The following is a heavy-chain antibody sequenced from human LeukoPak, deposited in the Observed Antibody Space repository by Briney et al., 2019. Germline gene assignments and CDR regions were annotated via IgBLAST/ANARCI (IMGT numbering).Heavy chain of an antibody. V-gene: IGHV3-7*01. CDR1: GFSFTTYW. J-gene: IGHJ2*01. CDR3: VGSDTIGYTPREWDYWYFDL. Sequence: QPGGSLRLSCAASGFSFTTYWMSWVRQAPGKGLEWVANIKQDGTEKYYVDSVKGRFTISRDNAKNSLYLQMNSLRAEDTAVYYCVGSDTIGYTPREWDYWYFDLWGRGTLVTVSS. CDR2: IKQDGTEK. D-gene: IGHD3-16*02.